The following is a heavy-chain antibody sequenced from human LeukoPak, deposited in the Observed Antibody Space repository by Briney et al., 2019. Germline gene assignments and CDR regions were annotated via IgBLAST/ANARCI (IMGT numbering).Heavy chain of an antibody. D-gene: IGHD3-22*01. J-gene: IGHJ4*02. CDR3: TTPERYYYDTCDFYGSPY. CDR1: GFSFSNAW. CDR2: ITSKADGGTR. Sequence: GGSLRLSCTASGFSFSNAWVSWVRQAPGKGLEWVGRITSKADGGTRDYAAPVKGRFTISRDDSKNTLYLQMNSLKTEDTAVYYCTTPERYYYDTCDFYGSPYWGQGTLVTVSS. V-gene: IGHV3-15*01.